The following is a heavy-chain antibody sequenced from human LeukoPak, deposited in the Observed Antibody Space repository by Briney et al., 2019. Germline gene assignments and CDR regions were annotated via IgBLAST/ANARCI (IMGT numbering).Heavy chain of an antibody. CDR2: IKEDGSEK. V-gene: IGHV3-7*01. CDR3: ASNLASSFHI. Sequence: GGSLRLSCVASGFIFSSYWMSWVRQTPGKGLEWVANIKEDGSEKYCVDSVKGRFTISRDNAKNSLYLQMNSLRVEDTAIYYCASNLASSFHIWGQGKMVIVSS. CDR1: GFIFSSYW. J-gene: IGHJ3*02. D-gene: IGHD3-10*01.